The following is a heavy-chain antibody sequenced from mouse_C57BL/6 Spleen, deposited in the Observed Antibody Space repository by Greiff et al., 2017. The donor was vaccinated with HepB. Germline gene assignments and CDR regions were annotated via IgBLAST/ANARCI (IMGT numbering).Heavy chain of an antibody. CDR3: ARHPYDGYSYYVDY. D-gene: IGHD2-3*01. CDR1: GFTFSSYG. Sequence: DVMLVESGGDLVKPGGSLKLSCAASGFTFSSYGMSWVRQTPDKRLEWVATISSGGSYTYYPDSVKGRFTISRDNAKNTLYLQMSSLKSEDTAMYYCARHPYDGYSYYVDYWGQGTTLTVSS. CDR2: ISSGGSYT. V-gene: IGHV5-6*02. J-gene: IGHJ2*01.